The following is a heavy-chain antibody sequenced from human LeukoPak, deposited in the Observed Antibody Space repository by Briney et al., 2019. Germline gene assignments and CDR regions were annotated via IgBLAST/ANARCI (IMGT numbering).Heavy chain of an antibody. J-gene: IGHJ5*02. CDR1: GGSFSGYY. Sequence: SETLSLTCAVYGGSFSGYYWSWIRQPPGKGLEWIGEINHSGSTNYNPSLKSRVTISVDTSKNQLSLKLSSVTAADTAVYYCARGRFGGWFDPWGQGTLVTVSS. V-gene: IGHV4-34*01. D-gene: IGHD3-3*01. CDR2: INHSGST. CDR3: ARGRFGGWFDP.